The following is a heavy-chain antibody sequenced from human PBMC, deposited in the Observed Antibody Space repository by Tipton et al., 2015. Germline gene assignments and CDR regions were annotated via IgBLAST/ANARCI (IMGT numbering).Heavy chain of an antibody. CDR1: GYSISSDYY. D-gene: IGHD3-9*01. CDR3: ACQDYDSLTRDYQTDAY. CDR2: ISHSGNT. J-gene: IGHJ4*02. Sequence: LRLSCDVSGYSISSDYYWGWIRQPPGKGLEWIGSISHSGNTYYNPSLKSRVTMSRYTSKNQFYAKLTSVTAADTTVYYCACQDYDSLTRDYQTDAYWGQGTLVIVSS. V-gene: IGHV4-38-2*01.